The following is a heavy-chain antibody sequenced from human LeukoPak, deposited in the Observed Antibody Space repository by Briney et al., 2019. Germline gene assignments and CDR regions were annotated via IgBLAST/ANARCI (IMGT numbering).Heavy chain of an antibody. CDR1: GFTLSSSW. J-gene: IGHJ4*02. CDR2: IKPDGSEG. D-gene: IGHD3-10*01. CDR3: ARDRGYKSFDY. Sequence: GGSLRLSCAASGFTLSSSWMTWVRQAPGKGLEWVANIKPDGSEGSYVDSVKGRFTISRDNAKNSLFLQMISLRAEDTAVYYCARDRGYKSFDYWGQGALVTVSS. V-gene: IGHV3-7*04.